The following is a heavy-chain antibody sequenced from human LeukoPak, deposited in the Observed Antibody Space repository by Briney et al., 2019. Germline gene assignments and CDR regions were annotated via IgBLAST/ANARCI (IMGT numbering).Heavy chain of an antibody. CDR1: GGSFSGYY. J-gene: IGHJ3*02. Sequence: SETLSLTCAVYGGSFSGYYWSWIRQPPGEGLEWIGEINHSGSTNYNPSLKSRVTISVDTSKNQFSLKLSSVTAADTAVYYCARTGDAFDIWGQGTMVTVSS. D-gene: IGHD3-9*01. CDR3: ARTGDAFDI. V-gene: IGHV4-34*01. CDR2: INHSGST.